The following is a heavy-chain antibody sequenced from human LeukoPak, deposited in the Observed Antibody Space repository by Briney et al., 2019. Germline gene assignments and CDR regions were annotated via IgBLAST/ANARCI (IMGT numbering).Heavy chain of an antibody. D-gene: IGHD3-9*01. J-gene: IGHJ3*02. Sequence: PGRSLRLSCAASGFTFSSYGMHWVRQAPGKGLEWVAVISYDGSNKYYADSVKGRFTISRDNSKNTLYLQMNSLRAEDTAVYYCAKATTGYYKNAFDIWGQGTMVTVSS. CDR1: GFTFSSYG. CDR3: AKATTGYYKNAFDI. V-gene: IGHV3-30*18. CDR2: ISYDGSNK.